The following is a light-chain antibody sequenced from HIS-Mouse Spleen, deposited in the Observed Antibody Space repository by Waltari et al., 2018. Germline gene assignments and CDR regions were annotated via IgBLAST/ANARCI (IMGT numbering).Light chain of an antibody. J-gene: IGLJ3*02. Sequence: QSVLTQPPSASGTPGQRVTISCSGSSSNIGSNYVYWYQQLPGTAPKLLISRNNERPSGVPDRFSGAKSGTSASLAISWLRSEDEADYYCAAWDDSLSGPVFGGGTKLTVL. CDR3: AAWDDSLSGPV. V-gene: IGLV1-47*01. CDR2: RNN. CDR1: SSNIGSNY.